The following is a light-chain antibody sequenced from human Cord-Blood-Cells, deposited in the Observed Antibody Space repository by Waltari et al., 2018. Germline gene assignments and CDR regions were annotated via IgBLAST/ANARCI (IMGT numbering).Light chain of an antibody. CDR2: EGS. V-gene: IGLV2-23*01. CDR1: SSDVGSYNL. J-gene: IGLJ1*01. CDR3: CSYAGSSTYV. Sequence: QSALTQPASVSGSPGQSITISCTGTSSDVGSYNLVSWYQQHPGKAPKHMIYEGSKRPSGVSNRFSGSKSGNTASLTISGRQAEDEADYYCCSYAGSSTYVFGTGTKVTVL.